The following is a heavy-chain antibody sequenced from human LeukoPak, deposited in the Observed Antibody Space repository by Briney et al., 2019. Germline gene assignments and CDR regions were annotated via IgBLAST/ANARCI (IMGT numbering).Heavy chain of an antibody. CDR1: GFTFSSYA. CDR3: AKDPGYSSSWSKV. CDR2: ISGSGGST. Sequence: PEGSLRLSCAASGFTFSSYAMSWVRQAPGKGLEWVPAISGSGGSTYYADSVKGRFTISRDNSKNTLYLQMNSLRAEDTAVYYCAKDPGYSSSWSKVWGQGTLVTVSS. V-gene: IGHV3-23*01. J-gene: IGHJ4*02. D-gene: IGHD6-13*01.